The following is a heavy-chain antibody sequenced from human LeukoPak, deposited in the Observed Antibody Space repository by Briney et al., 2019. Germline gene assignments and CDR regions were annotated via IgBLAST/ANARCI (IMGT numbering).Heavy chain of an antibody. CDR1: GFTFSSYA. CDR2: ISGSGGST. J-gene: IGHJ4*02. D-gene: IGHD3-22*01. Sequence: GGSLRLSCAASGFTFSSYAMSWVRQAPGKGLEWVSAISGSGGSTYYADSVKGRFTISRNNSKNTLYLQMNSLRAEDPAVYYCPKDSFDWYYYDSSGRSDYWGQGPLVTVSS. CDR3: PKDSFDWYYYDSSGRSDY. V-gene: IGHV3-23*01.